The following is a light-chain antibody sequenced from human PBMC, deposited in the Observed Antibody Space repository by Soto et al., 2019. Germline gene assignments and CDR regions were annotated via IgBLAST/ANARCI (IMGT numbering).Light chain of an antibody. CDR2: GAS. J-gene: IGKJ1*01. Sequence: EIVMTQSPATLSVSPGERATLSCTASQSVSSNLAWYQQKPGQAPRLLIYGASTRATGIPARFSGSGSGTDFTLTISSLQSEDFAVCYCQQYNNWPRAFGQGTKVEIK. CDR1: QSVSSN. V-gene: IGKV3-15*01. CDR3: QQYNNWPRA.